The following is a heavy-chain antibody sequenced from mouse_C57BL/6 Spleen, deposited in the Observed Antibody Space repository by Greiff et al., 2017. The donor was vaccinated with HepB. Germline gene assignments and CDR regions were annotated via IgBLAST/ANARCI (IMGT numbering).Heavy chain of an antibody. CDR2: ISYDGSN. V-gene: IGHV3-6*01. CDR1: GYSITSGYY. Sequence: EVKLMESGPGLVKPSQSLSLTCSVTGYSITSGYYWNWIRQFPGNKLEWMGYISYDGSNNYNPSLKNRISITRDTSKNQFFLKLNSVTTEDTATYYCATQLGRGYYFDYWGQGTTLTVSS. J-gene: IGHJ2*01. D-gene: IGHD4-1*02. CDR3: ATQLGRGYYFDY.